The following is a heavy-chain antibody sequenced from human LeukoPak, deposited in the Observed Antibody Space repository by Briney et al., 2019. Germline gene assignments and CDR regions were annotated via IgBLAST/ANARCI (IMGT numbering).Heavy chain of an antibody. J-gene: IGHJ4*02. CDR3: ASSAGWVPDY. Sequence: GESLKISFNGPGYSFPSIWIGWVRQMPGKGMEWSGINYPGDSDTRYSPSFQVQITISAYKTTSTAYLQWISLKASDTAMYSCASSAGWVPDYCGQGNLVTVSA. D-gene: IGHD1-1*01. V-gene: IGHV5-51*01. CDR1: GYSFPSIW. CDR2: NYPGDSDT.